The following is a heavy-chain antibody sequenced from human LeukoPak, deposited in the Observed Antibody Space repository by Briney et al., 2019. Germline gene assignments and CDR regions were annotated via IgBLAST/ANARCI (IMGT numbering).Heavy chain of an antibody. J-gene: IGHJ6*02. CDR3: ARVKVGYCSSTSCYSPHYYYYGMDV. CDR1: GFTFSGYA. Sequence: PGGSLRLSCAASGFTFSGYAMHWVRQAPGKGLEWVAVISYDGSNKYYADSVKGRFTISRDNSKNTLYLQMNSLRAEDTAVYYCARVKVGYCSSTSCYSPHYYYYGMDVWGQGTTVTVS. V-gene: IGHV3-30*01. D-gene: IGHD2-2*03. CDR2: ISYDGSNK.